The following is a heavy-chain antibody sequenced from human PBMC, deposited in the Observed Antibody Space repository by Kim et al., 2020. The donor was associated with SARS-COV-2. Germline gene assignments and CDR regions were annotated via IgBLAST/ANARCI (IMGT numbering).Heavy chain of an antibody. V-gene: IGHV3-30*18. CDR2: ISYDGSNK. Sequence: GGSLRLSCAASGFTFSSYGMHWVRQAPGKGLEWVAVISYDGSNKYYADSVKGRFTISRDNSKNTLYLQMNSLRAEDTAVYYCAKAPRTFWRGYFDYWGQG. CDR3: AKAPRTFWRGYFDY. J-gene: IGHJ4*02. CDR1: GFTFSSYG. D-gene: IGHD3-3*01.